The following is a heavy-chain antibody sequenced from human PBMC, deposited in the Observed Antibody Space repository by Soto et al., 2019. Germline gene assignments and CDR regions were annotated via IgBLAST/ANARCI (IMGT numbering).Heavy chain of an antibody. CDR1: GYSFTDYH. CDR2: INPESGGT. V-gene: IGHV1-2*04. Sequence: QVQLVQSGAEVKKPGASVRVSCKASGYSFTDYHIHWVRQAPGQGLEWLGRINPESGGTSTAQKFQGWVTMTRDRSISTVYMELTRLRSDDTAVYFCARGHSTDCSNGVCSFFYNHEMDVWGQATTVTVSS. D-gene: IGHD2-8*01. CDR3: ARGHSTDCSNGVCSFFYNHEMDV. J-gene: IGHJ6*02.